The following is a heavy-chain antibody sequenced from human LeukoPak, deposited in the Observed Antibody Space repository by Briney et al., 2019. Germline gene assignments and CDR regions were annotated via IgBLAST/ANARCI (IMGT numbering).Heavy chain of an antibody. CDR3: AKGITSYYDSSGYSSDY. D-gene: IGHD3-22*01. CDR2: VNGSGRST. Sequence: GGSLRLSCAASGFTFSNFAMTWVRQVPGKGLEWVSVVNGSGRSTYNADSVRGRFTISRDNSKNTLYLQMNSLSAEDTAVYYCAKGITSYYDSSGYSSDYWGQGTLVTVSS. J-gene: IGHJ4*02. CDR1: GFTFSNFA. V-gene: IGHV3-23*01.